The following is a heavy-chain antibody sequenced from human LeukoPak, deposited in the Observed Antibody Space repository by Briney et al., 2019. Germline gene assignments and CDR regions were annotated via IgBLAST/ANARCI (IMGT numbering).Heavy chain of an antibody. D-gene: IGHD3-22*01. CDR3: AKDDDVSSCYSRFEN. J-gene: IGHJ4*02. CDR1: GFTFRNYG. CDR2: IWSAENNK. Sequence: GRSLRLSCAASGFTFRNYGMHWVRQAPGKGLEWVAVIWSAENNKYYADSVQGRFTISRDNSKNTVFLQMNSLRAEDTAVYYCAKDDDVSSCYSRFENWGQGTLVTVSS. V-gene: IGHV3-33*06.